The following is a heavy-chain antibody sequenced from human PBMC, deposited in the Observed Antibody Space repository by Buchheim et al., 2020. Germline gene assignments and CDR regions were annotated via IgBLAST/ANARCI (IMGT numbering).Heavy chain of an antibody. V-gene: IGHV4-39*01. Sequence: QLQLQESGPGLVKPSETLSLTCTVSGGSITSSSYYWGWIRQPPGQGLEWIGSINYSGTTYYNPSLKSRVTISVDTSKNQFSLKLSSVTTADTAVYYCARRWTAMVDFWGQGTL. CDR1: GGSITSSSYY. J-gene: IGHJ4*02. CDR3: ARRWTAMVDF. CDR2: INYSGTT. D-gene: IGHD5-18*01.